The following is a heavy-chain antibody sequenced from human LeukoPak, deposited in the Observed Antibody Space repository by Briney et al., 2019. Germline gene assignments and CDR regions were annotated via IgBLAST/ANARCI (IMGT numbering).Heavy chain of an antibody. J-gene: IGHJ3*02. CDR1: GFTFSGYW. V-gene: IGHV3-74*01. CDR3: ARGGGSRNDAFDI. Sequence: PGGSLRLSCEASGFTFSGYWMHWVRQAPGRGPVWVSRINSDGTGTDYADSVKGRFAISRDNAKNSLYLQMNSLRAEDTAVYYCARGGGSRNDAFDIWGQGTMVTVSS. D-gene: IGHD5-12*01. CDR2: INSDGTGT.